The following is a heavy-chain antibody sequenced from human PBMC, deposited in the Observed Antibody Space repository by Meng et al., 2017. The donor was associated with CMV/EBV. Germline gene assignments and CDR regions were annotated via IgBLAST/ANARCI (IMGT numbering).Heavy chain of an antibody. D-gene: IGHD2-2*01. V-gene: IGHV4-34*01. CDR3: ARGGHYCSSTSCSPLYYFDY. J-gene: IGHJ4*02. CDR2: INHSGST. Sequence: FSGYSWSWIRQPPGKGLEWIGEINHSGSTNYNPSLKSRVTISVDTSKNQFSLKLSSVTAADTAVYYCARGGHYCSSTSCSPLYYFDYWGQGTLVTVSS. CDR1: FSGYS.